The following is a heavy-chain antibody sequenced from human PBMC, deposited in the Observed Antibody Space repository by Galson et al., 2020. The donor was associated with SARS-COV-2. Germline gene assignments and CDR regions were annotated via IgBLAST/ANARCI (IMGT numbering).Heavy chain of an antibody. CDR2: TYYRSKWYN. CDR3: ARSPGKTVARTMDV. D-gene: IGHD6-19*01. Sequence: SQTLSLTCAISGDSVSSDSAAWNWIRQSPSRGLEWLGRTYYRSKWYNDYVVSMKSRVTINPDTSKNQFSLQLNSVTPEDTAVYYCARSPGKTVARTMDVWGQGTTVTVSS. CDR1: GDSVSSDSAA. J-gene: IGHJ6*02. V-gene: IGHV6-1*01.